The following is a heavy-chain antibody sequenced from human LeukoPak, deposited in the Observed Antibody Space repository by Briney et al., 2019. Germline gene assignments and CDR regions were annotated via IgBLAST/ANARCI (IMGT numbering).Heavy chain of an antibody. D-gene: IGHD2-2*01. Sequence: GGSLRLSCAASGFTFSSYSMNWVRQAPGKGLEWVSYISSSSSTIYYADSVKGRFTISRDNAKNSLYLQMNSLRAEDTAVYYCARDRGGYCSSTSCYLSEVDVWGKGTTVTVSS. CDR2: ISSSSSTI. J-gene: IGHJ6*04. V-gene: IGHV3-48*01. CDR3: ARDRGGYCSSTSCYLSEVDV. CDR1: GFTFSSYS.